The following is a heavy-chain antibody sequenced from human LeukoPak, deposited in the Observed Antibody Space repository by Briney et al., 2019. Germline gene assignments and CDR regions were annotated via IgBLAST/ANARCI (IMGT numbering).Heavy chain of an antibody. Sequence: SETLSLTCSVSGGSISISNYFWGWIRHPPGKGLEWIASRSSTGITHYHSSLESRISVSVETSKSQFSLRLTSLTAADTAVYYCAFSGWFWGAFDYWGQGILVTVSS. D-gene: IGHD6-19*01. CDR1: GGSISISNYF. CDR3: AFSGWFWGAFDY. V-gene: IGHV4-39*01. J-gene: IGHJ4*02. CDR2: RSSTGIT.